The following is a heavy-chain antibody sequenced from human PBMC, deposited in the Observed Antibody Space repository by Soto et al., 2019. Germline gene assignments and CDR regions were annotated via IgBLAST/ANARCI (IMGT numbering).Heavy chain of an antibody. Sequence: KDSSVGSGLNSASLGNGCMRPLTGKGLEWMGIIHPGGSDTRYSPSFQGQVTMSVDRSINTAYLEWSSLRASDTSLYYCARRDSGCSRLFEFWGLGTLVTVSS. J-gene: IGHJ4*02. CDR1: GLNSASLG. CDR2: IHPGGSDT. V-gene: IGHV5-51*01. D-gene: IGHD6-13*01. CDR3: ARRDSGCSRLFEF.